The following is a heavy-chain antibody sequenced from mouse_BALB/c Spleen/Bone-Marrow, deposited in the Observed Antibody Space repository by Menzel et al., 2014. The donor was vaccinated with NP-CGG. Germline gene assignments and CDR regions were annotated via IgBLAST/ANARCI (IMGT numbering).Heavy chain of an antibody. CDR3: TTYGNYEAWVAY. Sequence: LQQSGSELVRPGASVKLSCKASGYTFTSYWMHWMKQRPGQGLEWIGNIYPGSGNTNYDEKFKSKATLTVDTSSNTAYMQLRSLTSEDSTVYYCTTYGNYEAWVAYWGQGTLVTVSA. J-gene: IGHJ3*01. D-gene: IGHD2-1*01. CDR2: IYPGSGNT. V-gene: IGHV1S22*01. CDR1: GYTFTSYW.